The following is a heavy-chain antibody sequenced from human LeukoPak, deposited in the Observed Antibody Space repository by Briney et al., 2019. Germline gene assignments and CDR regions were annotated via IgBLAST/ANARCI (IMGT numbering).Heavy chain of an antibody. D-gene: IGHD7-27*01. CDR3: TTGPQANWGTITDFDY. CDR1: GFTFSNAW. CDR2: IKSKTDGGTT. V-gene: IGHV3-15*01. Sequence: GGSLRLSCAASGFTFSNAWMSWVRQAPGKGLEWVGRIKSKTDGGTTDYAAPVKGRFTISRDDSKNTLYLQMNSLKTEDTAVYYCTTGPQANWGTITDFDYWGQGTLVTVSS. J-gene: IGHJ4*02.